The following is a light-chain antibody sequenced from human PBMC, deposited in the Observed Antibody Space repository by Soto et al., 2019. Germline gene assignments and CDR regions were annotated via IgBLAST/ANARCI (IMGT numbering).Light chain of an antibody. CDR3: QQYYNTPLT. CDR2: WAS. CDR1: QSVLYSSNNKNY. V-gene: IGKV4-1*01. Sequence: DIVMTQSPDSLAVSLGERATINCKSSQSVLYSSNNKNYLAWYQQKPGQSPKLLIYWASTRGSGVPDRFSGSGSGTDFTLTISSLQAEDVAVYYCQQYYNTPLTFGGGTKVEIK. J-gene: IGKJ4*01.